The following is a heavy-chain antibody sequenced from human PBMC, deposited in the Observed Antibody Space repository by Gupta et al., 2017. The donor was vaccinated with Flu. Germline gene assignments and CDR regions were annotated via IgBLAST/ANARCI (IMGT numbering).Heavy chain of an antibody. CDR2: IRSKANSYAT. V-gene: IGHV3-73*01. D-gene: IGHD3-16*01. CDR3: TRLGEMATHDFDY. J-gene: IGHJ4*02. Sequence: EVQLVESGGGLVQPGGSLKPSCAASGFTFSGSAMHWVRQASGKGLEWVGRIRSKANSYATAYAASVKGRFTISRDDSKNTAYLKMNSLKTEDTAVYYCTRLGEMATHDFDYWGQGTRVTVSS. CDR1: GFTFSGSA.